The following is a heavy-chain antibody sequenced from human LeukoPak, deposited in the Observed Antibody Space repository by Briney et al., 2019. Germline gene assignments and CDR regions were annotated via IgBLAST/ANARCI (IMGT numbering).Heavy chain of an antibody. D-gene: IGHD2-8*01. Sequence: PSETLSLTCTVSGGSISSYYWSWIRQPPGKGLEWIGSIYYSGSTYYNPSLKSRVTISVDTSKNQFSLKLSSVTAADTAVYYCARVMRGVGPDYWGQGTLVTVSS. CDR1: GGSISSYY. V-gene: IGHV4-59*12. CDR2: IYYSGST. J-gene: IGHJ4*02. CDR3: ARVMRGVGPDY.